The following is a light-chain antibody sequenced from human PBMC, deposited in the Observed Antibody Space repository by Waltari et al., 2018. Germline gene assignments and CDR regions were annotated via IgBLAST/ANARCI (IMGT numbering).Light chain of an antibody. Sequence: DIVMTQSPDSLAVSLGERATLSCKSSRSILKGSDNKNYLAWYQQKLGQPPKLLIYWASTRESGVPDRFSGSGSGTDFTLTISSLQAEDVAVYYCQQYYTTVTVTFGGGTKVEVK. J-gene: IGKJ4*01. CDR1: RSILKGSDNKNY. CDR2: WAS. V-gene: IGKV4-1*01. CDR3: QQYYTTVTVT.